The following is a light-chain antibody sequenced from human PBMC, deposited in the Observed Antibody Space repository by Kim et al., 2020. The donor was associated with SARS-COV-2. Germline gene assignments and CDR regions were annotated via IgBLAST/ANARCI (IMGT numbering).Light chain of an antibody. CDR3: QVWDSSYVV. V-gene: IGLV3-9*01. J-gene: IGLJ2*01. CDR2: RDS. Sequence: SYELIQPLSVSVALGQTARITCGGNNIGSKNVHWYQQKPGQAPVLVIYRDSNRPSGIPERFSGSNSGNTATLTISRAQAGDEADYYCQVWDSSYVVFGGG. CDR1: NIGSKN.